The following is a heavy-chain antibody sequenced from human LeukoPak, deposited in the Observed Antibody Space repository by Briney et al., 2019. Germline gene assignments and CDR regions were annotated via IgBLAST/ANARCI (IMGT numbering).Heavy chain of an antibody. J-gene: IGHJ4*02. CDR2: IYPGDSDT. Sequence: GEYLKLSCNGSGYSFSSYWIGWVRQMPGKGLEGMGIIYPGDSDTRYSPSFQGQVTISADKSVSTAYLQWSSLRASDTAMYYCARRAYCGGDWYSDYWGQGTLVTVSS. V-gene: IGHV5-51*01. CDR1: GYSFSSYW. CDR3: ARRAYCGGDWYSDY. D-gene: IGHD2-21*02.